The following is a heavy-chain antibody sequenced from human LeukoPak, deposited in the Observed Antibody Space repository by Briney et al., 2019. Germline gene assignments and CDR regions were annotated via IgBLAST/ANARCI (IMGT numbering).Heavy chain of an antibody. Sequence: SETLSLTCTVSGGSISSYYWSWIRQPPGKGLEWIGYIYYSGSTNYNPSLKSRVAMSVDTSKNQFSLKLSSVTAADTAVYYCVGSRRWFDPWGQGTLVTVSS. CDR2: IYYSGST. CDR3: VGSRRWFDP. V-gene: IGHV4-59*01. CDR1: GGSISSYY. D-gene: IGHD1-14*01. J-gene: IGHJ5*02.